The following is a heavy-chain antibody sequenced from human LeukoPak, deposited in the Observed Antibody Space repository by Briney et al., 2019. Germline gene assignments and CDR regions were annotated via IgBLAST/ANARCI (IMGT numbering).Heavy chain of an antibody. J-gene: IGHJ5*02. Sequence: SETLSLTCTVSGGSISSSSYYWGWIRQPPGKGLEWIGSIYYSGSTYYNPSLKSRVTISVDTSKNQFSLKLSSVTAADTAVYYCARGSRLWFGELSGRWSDPWGQGTLVTVSS. D-gene: IGHD3-10*01. CDR1: GGSISSSSYY. CDR2: IYYSGST. V-gene: IGHV4-39*01. CDR3: ARGSRLWFGELSGRWSDP.